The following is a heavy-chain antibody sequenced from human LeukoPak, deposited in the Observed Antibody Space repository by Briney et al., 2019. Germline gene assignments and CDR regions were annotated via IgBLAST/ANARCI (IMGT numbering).Heavy chain of an antibody. Sequence: GGSLRLSCAASGFTFSSYAMSWVRQAPGKGLEWVSAISGSGGSTYYADSVKGRFTISRDNSKNTLYLQMNSLRAEDTAVYYCAKFFNDRITIFGVVIPYFDYWGQGTLVTVSS. J-gene: IGHJ4*02. V-gene: IGHV3-23*01. D-gene: IGHD3-3*01. CDR2: ISGSGGST. CDR3: AKFFNDRITIFGVVIPYFDY. CDR1: GFTFSSYA.